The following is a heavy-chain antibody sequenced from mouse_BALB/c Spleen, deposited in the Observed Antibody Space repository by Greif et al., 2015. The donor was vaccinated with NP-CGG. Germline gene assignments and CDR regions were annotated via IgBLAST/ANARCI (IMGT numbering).Heavy chain of an antibody. V-gene: IGHV2-9*02. D-gene: IGHD2-10*01. CDR3: ARDRDPFYGNYAH. J-gene: IGHJ3*01. CDR1: GSSLTSYG. Sequence: VQLQQSGPGLVAPSQSLSITCTVSGSSLTSYGVHWVRQPPGKGLEWLGVIWAGGSTNYNSALMSRLSISKDNSKSXVFLKMNSLQTDDTAMYYCARDRDPFYGNYAHWGQGTLVTVSA. CDR2: IWAGGST.